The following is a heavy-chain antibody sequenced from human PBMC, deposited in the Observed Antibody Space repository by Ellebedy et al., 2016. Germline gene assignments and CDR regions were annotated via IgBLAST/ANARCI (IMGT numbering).Heavy chain of an antibody. Sequence: SETLSLTXTVSGGSMNRYYWSWIRQSPGKGLEWIGYIYYSGTTNYNPSLKRRVTISVDTSRNRFSLKLSSVTAADTAVYYCASGPQQLVSAEYFQHWGQGTLITVSS. V-gene: IGHV4-59*08. CDR1: GGSMNRYY. J-gene: IGHJ1*01. D-gene: IGHD6-13*01. CDR2: IYYSGTT. CDR3: ASGPQQLVSAEYFQH.